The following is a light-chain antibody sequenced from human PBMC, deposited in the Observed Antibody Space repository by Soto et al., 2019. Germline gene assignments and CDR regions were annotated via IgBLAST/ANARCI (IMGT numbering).Light chain of an antibody. CDR2: DVA. Sequence: HSALAQPASVSGSPGQSISISCTGTSSDVGRYNFVSWYQQRPGKAPKLIIYDVANLPSGVSTRFSGSKSGNTASLTISGLQAEDEADYYCSSYTGSTSLVYVFGTGTKLTVL. J-gene: IGLJ1*01. V-gene: IGLV2-14*03. CDR3: SSYTGSTSLVYV. CDR1: SSDVGRYNF.